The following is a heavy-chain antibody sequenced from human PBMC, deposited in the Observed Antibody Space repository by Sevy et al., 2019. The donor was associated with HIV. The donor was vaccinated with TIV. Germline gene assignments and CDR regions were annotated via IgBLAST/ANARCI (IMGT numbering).Heavy chain of an antibody. CDR1: GYTLTEFS. CDR2: FDPEDGET. D-gene: IGHD3-22*01. V-gene: IGHV1-24*01. J-gene: IGHJ4*02. CDR3: ATTKDYYDSSGYPFDY. Sequence: ASVKVSCKVSGYTLTEFSMHWLRQAPGKGLEWMGTFDPEDGETIYAQKFQGRVTMTEDTSTDTASMELSSLRSEDTAVYYCATTKDYYDSSGYPFDYWGQGTLVTVSS.